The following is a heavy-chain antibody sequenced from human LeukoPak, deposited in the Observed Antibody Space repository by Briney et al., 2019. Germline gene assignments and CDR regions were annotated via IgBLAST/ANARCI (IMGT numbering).Heavy chain of an antibody. CDR2: ISGSGDRT. Sequence: GGSLRLSSAASGFTFSSSAMSWLRQAPGKGLEGVLTISGSGDRTYYAASVKGRFTVCRDDSKNTLFLHMNSLRAEDTGVYSCAKGYYGSGSYAWFAYWGQGALVTVSS. D-gene: IGHD3-10*01. J-gene: IGHJ4*02. CDR1: GFTFSSSA. CDR3: AKGYYGSGSYAWFAY. V-gene: IGHV3-23*01.